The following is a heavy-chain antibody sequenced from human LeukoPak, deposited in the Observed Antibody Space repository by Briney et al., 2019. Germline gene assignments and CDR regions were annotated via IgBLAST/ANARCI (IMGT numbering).Heavy chain of an antibody. D-gene: IGHD4-23*01. CDR2: IWYDGSNK. CDR3: AKVLAVTSYGAKSVFDH. J-gene: IGHJ4*02. V-gene: IGHV3-30*02. CDR1: GFTFSNYG. Sequence: GGSLRLSCAASGFTFSNYGMHWVRQAPGKGLEGVAFIWYDGSNKHYADSVKGRFTISRDNSKITVYLQMNSLRAEDTAVYYCAKVLAVTSYGAKSVFDHWGQGTLVTVSS.